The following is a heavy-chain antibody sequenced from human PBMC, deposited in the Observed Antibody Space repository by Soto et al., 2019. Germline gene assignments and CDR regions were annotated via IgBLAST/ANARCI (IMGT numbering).Heavy chain of an antibody. V-gene: IGHV2-70*01. D-gene: IGHD2-15*01. CDR2: IDWDDDK. CDR3: ARIGRTRPLSVVGILDYYYYGMDV. CDR1: GFSLSTSGMC. J-gene: IGHJ6*02. Sequence: SGPTLVNPTQTLTLTCTSSGFSLSTSGMCVSWIRQPPGNAPEWLAPIDWDDDKYYSTSLRTRLTISKDTSKNQVVLTMTNMDPVDTATYYCARIGRTRPLSVVGILDYYYYGMDVWGQGTLVTVSS.